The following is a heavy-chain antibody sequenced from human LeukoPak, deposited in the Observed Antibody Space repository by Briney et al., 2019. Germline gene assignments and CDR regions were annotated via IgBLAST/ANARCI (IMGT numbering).Heavy chain of an antibody. CDR3: ARGAARDILTSRWGYLDY. J-gene: IGHJ4*02. CDR1: GYTFTGYY. V-gene: IGHV1-2*02. Sequence: GASVKVSCKASGYTFTGYYMHWVRQAPGQGLEWMGWINPNSGGTNYAQKFQGGVTMTRDTSISTAYMELSRLRSDDTAVYYCARGAARDILTSRWGYLDYWGQGTLVTVSS. CDR2: INPNSGGT. D-gene: IGHD3-9*01.